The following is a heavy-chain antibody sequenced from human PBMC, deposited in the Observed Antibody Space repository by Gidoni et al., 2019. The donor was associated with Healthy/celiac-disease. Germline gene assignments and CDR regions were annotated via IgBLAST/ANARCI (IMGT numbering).Heavy chain of an antibody. Sequence: EVQLVESGGGLVQPGGSLRLSCAASGFTFSSYSMNWVRQAPGKGLEWVSYISSSSSTIYYADSVKGRFTISRDNAKNSLYLQMNSLRAEDTAVYYCASRAGDLVYWGQGTLVTVSS. V-gene: IGHV3-48*01. CDR3: ASRAGDLVY. J-gene: IGHJ4*02. D-gene: IGHD7-27*01. CDR2: ISSSSSTI. CDR1: GFTFSSYS.